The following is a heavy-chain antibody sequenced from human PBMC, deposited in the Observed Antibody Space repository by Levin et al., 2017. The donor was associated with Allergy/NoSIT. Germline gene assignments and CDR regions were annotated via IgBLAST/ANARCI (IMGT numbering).Heavy chain of an antibody. J-gene: IGHJ4*02. CDR1: GFTFSGST. CDR3: ARSGDLDY. D-gene: IGHD1-1*01. V-gene: IGHV3-73*01. CDR2: FKSKANKFAT. Sequence: GGSLRLSCAASGFTFSGSTMHWVRQASGKGLEWVGRFKSKANKFATAYAASVKGRFTISRDDSKNTAYLQMNSLKTEDTAVYYCARSGDLDYWGQGTLVTVSS.